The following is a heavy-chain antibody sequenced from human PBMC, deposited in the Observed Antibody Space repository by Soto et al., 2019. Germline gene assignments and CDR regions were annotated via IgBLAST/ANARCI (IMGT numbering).Heavy chain of an antibody. Sequence: QVQLVESGGGVVQPGRSLRLSCAASGFTFSTFAMHWVRQAPGKGLEWVAVISYDGSSEVYVDSVKGRFTISRDNSKNTLYLQMNSLRREDTAVYYCAKSYYDFWSGYPKDAFDVWGQGTKVTVSS. CDR3: AKSYYDFWSGYPKDAFDV. D-gene: IGHD3-3*01. CDR2: ISYDGSSE. CDR1: GFTFSTFA. V-gene: IGHV3-30*18. J-gene: IGHJ3*01.